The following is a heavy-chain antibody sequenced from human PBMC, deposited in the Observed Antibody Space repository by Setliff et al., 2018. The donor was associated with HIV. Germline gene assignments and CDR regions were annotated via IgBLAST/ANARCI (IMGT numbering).Heavy chain of an antibody. CDR2: LYHTGSN. D-gene: IGHD1-26*01. J-gene: IGHJ2*01. V-gene: IGHV4-59*11. CDR3: ARVPPFSESNFSWYFDL. Sequence: SETLSLTCTVSGGFISDHYWSWIRQPPGKGLEWLGSLYHTGSNNYNPSLKSRITVSVDRSKNQFSLKLTSVTAADTALYYCARVPPFSESNFSWYFDLWGRGTLVTVSS. CDR1: GGFISDHY.